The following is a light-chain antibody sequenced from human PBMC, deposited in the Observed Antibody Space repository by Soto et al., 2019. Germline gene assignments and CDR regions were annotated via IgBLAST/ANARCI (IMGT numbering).Light chain of an antibody. CDR1: QSVSSRY. Sequence: ENVLTQSQGTLSLSPGERATLYCRTSQSVSSRYLAWYQQKPGQAPRLLIYGASTRATGIPDSCSGSGSGIDCTLIISRLEPEDSAIYYCQLDGSLTFGEATKVEI. CDR3: QLDGSLT. V-gene: IGKV3-20*01. J-gene: IGKJ4*01. CDR2: GAS.